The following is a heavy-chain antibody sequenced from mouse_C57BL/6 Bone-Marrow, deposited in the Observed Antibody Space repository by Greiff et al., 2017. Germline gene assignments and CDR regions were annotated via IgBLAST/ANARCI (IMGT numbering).Heavy chain of an antibody. CDR3: ARKGWLPYAMDY. V-gene: IGHV1-61*01. D-gene: IGHD2-3*01. J-gene: IGHJ4*01. CDR1: GYTFTSYW. CDR2: IYPSDSDT. Sequence: QVHVKQSGAELVRPGSSVKLSCKASGYTFTSYWMDWVKQRPGQGLEWIGNIYPSDSDTHYNQKFKNKATLTVDKSSSTAYMQLSSLTSEDSAVYYGARKGWLPYAMDYWGQGTSVTVSS.